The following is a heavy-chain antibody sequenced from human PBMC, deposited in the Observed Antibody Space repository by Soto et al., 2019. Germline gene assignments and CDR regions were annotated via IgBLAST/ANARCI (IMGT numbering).Heavy chain of an antibody. CDR3: ASGPPYKAIFTVYFDY. CDR1: GGSFSGYS. CDR2: INHSGST. V-gene: IGHV4-34*01. Sequence: PSETLSLPCAVYGGSFSGYSWSWVRQPPGKGQEWIGEINHSGSTKYNPSLKSQVTFSVDTSKTQFSRRLTSVTAAATAFYYCASGPPYKAIFTVYFDYWGEGTLVTVPS. J-gene: IGHJ4*02. D-gene: IGHD1-20*01.